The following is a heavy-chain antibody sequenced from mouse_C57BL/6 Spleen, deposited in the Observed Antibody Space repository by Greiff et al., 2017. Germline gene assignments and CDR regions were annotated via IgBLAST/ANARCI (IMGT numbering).Heavy chain of an antibody. J-gene: IGHJ2*01. Sequence: QVQLKQPGAELVRPGSSVKLSCKASGYTFTSYWMHWVKQRPIQGLEWIGNIDPSDSETHYNQKFKDKATLTVDKSSSTAYMQLSSLTSEDSAVYYCARGFITTVVAINYFDYWGQGTTLTVSS. CDR2: IDPSDSET. D-gene: IGHD1-1*01. CDR3: ARGFITTVVAINYFDY. V-gene: IGHV1-52*01. CDR1: GYTFTSYW.